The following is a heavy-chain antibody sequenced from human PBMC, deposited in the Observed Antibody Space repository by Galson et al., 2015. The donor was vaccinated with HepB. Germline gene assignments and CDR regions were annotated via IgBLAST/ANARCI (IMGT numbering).Heavy chain of an antibody. CDR2: ISSGGSTI. V-gene: IGHV3-11*01. CDR1: GFTFSDYY. Sequence: SLRLSCAASGFTFSDYYMSWIRQAPGKGLEWVSYISSGGSTIYYADSVKGRFTISRDNAKNSLYLQMNSLRAEDTAVYYCARGGGRQDRRGYCSGGSCPVRGTPPVLNWFDPWGQGTLVTVSS. J-gene: IGHJ5*02. CDR3: ARGGGRQDRRGYCSGGSCPVRGTPPVLNWFDP. D-gene: IGHD2-15*01.